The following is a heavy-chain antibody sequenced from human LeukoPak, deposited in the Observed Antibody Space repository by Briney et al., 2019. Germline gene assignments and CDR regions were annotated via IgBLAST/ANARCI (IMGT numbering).Heavy chain of an antibody. CDR1: GFTFSSYA. D-gene: IGHD6-19*01. CDR2: ISSNGGST. V-gene: IGHV3-64*01. CDR3: ANSAVAGYGWFDP. J-gene: IGHJ5*02. Sequence: GGSLRLSCAASGFTFSSYAMHWVRQAPGKGLEYVSAISSNGGSTYYANSVKGRFTISRDNSKNTLYLQMGSLRAEDTAVYYCANSAVAGYGWFDPWGQGTLVTVSS.